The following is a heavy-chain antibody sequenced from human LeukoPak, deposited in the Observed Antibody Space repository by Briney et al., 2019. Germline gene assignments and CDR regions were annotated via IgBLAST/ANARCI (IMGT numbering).Heavy chain of an antibody. CDR3: AKDLHQSITMIGVGGVFDY. CDR2: IRYDGSNK. CDR1: GFIFSSYG. Sequence: GGSLRLSCAASGFIFSSYGMHWVREAPGRGLEGVAFIRYDGSNKYCADSVEGRLTISRDNSKNPLYLQMKSLRAEDTAVYYCAKDLHQSITMIGVGGVFDYWGQGTLVTVSS. D-gene: IGHD3-22*01. J-gene: IGHJ4*02. V-gene: IGHV3-30*02.